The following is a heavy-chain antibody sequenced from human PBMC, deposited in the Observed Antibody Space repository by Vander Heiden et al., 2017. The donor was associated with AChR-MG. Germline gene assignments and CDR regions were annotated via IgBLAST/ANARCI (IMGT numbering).Heavy chain of an antibody. V-gene: IGHV1-69*04. J-gene: IGHJ4*02. CDR2: IIPILGIA. Sequence: QVQLVQSGAEVKKPGSSVKVSCKASGATFSSYAISWVRQAPGQGLEWMGRIIPILGIANYAQKFQGRVTITADKSTSTAYMELSSLRSEDTAVYYCARVMITFGGVISYFDYWGQGTLVTVSS. CDR1: GATFSSYA. CDR3: ARVMITFGGVISYFDY. D-gene: IGHD3-16*02.